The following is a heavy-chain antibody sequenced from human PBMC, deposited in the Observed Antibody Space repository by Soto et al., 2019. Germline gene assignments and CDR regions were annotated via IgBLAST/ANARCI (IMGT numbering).Heavy chain of an antibody. J-gene: IGHJ5*01. CDR2: IVREGSEK. CDR1: GFAFSSHG. D-gene: IGHD4-17*01. CDR3: ARDDDYDDNGLDS. Sequence: QVQLVESGGGVVQPGRSLRLSCAASGFAFSSHGMHWVRQAPGKGLEWVAVIVREGSEKHYADSVKGRFTISRDNSKKTLYLEMNSLRAEDTAVYYCARDDDYDDNGLDSWGQGTLVTVSS. V-gene: IGHV3-33*01.